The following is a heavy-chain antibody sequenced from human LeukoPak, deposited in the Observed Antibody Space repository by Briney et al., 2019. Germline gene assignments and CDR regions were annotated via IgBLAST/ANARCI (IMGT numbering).Heavy chain of an antibody. CDR3: ARDGQGGIAARPAYYFDY. Sequence: SVKVSCKASGGTFSSYAISWVRQAPEQGLEWMGGIIPIFGTANYAQKFQGRVTMTRDTSTSTVYMELSSLRSEDTAVYYCARDGQGGIAARPAYYFDYWGQGTLVTVSS. CDR1: GGTFSSYA. D-gene: IGHD6-6*01. CDR2: IIPIFGTA. J-gene: IGHJ4*02. V-gene: IGHV1-69*05.